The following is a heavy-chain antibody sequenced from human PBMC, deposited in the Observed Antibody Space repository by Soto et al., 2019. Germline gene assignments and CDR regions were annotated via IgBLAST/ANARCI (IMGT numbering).Heavy chain of an antibody. V-gene: IGHV4-34*01. D-gene: IGHD3-3*01. CDR1: GGSLSGYY. J-gene: IGHJ4*02. CDR2: INHSGST. CDR3: ARGDFAWEPSTDY. Sequence: SETLSLTCAVYGGSLSGYYWSWIRQPPGKGLEWIGEINHSGSTNYSPSLKSRVTILVDTSKNQFSLQLSSVTAADTAMYYCARGDFAWEPSTDYWGQGTLVTVDS.